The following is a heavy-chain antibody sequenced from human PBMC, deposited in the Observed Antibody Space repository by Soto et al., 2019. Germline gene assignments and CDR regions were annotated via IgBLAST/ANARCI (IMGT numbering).Heavy chain of an antibody. V-gene: IGHV4-59*12. D-gene: IGHD5-12*01. J-gene: IGHJ3*02. CDR1: SGSISTYY. Sequence: SETLSLTCTVSSGSISTYYWSWIRQPPGKGLEWIGYIYYTGSTNYNPSLKTRVAISMDTSKNQFSLNLSSVTAADTAVYYCARRGGRYDPHRRAFDIWGHETMVTVAS. CDR2: IYYTGST. CDR3: ARRGGRYDPHRRAFDI.